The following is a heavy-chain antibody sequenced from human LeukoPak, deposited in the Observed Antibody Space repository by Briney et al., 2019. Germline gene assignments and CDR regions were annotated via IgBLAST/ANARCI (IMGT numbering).Heavy chain of an antibody. J-gene: IGHJ3*02. CDR3: VRGGYCGSSICYSLNAFDI. CDR1: GFTFSNYE. D-gene: IGHD2-2*01. Sequence: GGSLRLSCAASGFTFSNYEMNWVRQAPGKGLEWVSYIRTAGSTIYYADSVKGRFTIPRDDANNSLYLQMNSLRAEDTAVYYCVRGGYCGSSICYSLNAFDIWGQGTTVTVPA. V-gene: IGHV3-48*03. CDR2: IRTAGSTI.